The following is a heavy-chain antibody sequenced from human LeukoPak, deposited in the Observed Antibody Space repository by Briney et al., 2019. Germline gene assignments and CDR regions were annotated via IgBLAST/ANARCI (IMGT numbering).Heavy chain of an antibody. D-gene: IGHD1-26*01. V-gene: IGHV3-48*01. Sequence: GGSLRLSCAASGFTFSSYSMNWVRQAPGEGLEGVSYISSSISTIYYADSVKGRFTISRDNAKNSLYLQMNSLRAEDTAVYYCARAGNIVGPVPYWGQGTLVTVSS. CDR3: ARAGNIVGPVPY. J-gene: IGHJ4*02. CDR2: ISSSISTI. CDR1: GFTFSSYS.